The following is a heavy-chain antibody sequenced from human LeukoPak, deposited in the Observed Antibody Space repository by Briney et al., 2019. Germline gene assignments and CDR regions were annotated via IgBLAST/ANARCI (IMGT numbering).Heavy chain of an antibody. CDR3: ATDSYYYYGMDV. Sequence: PGGSLRLSCAASGFTFSSYAMSWVRQAPGKGLEWVSAISGSGGSTYYADSVKGRFTISRDNSKNTLYLQMNSLRAEDTAVYYCATDSYYYYGMDVWGQGTTVTVSS. J-gene: IGHJ6*02. V-gene: IGHV3-23*01. CDR2: ISGSGGST. CDR1: GFTFSSYA.